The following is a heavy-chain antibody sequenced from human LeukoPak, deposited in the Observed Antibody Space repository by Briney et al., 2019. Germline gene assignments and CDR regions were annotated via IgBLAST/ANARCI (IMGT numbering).Heavy chain of an antibody. J-gene: IGHJ6*02. D-gene: IGHD3-10*01. CDR3: AKSGFISPYYYYYGMDV. Sequence: PGGSLRLSCAASGFTFSSYGMHWVRQAPGKGLEWVAVISYDGSNKYYADSVKGRFTISRDNSKNTLYLQMNSLRAEDTAVYYCAKSGFISPYYYYYGMDVWGQGTTVTVSS. CDR1: GFTFSSYG. CDR2: ISYDGSNK. V-gene: IGHV3-30*18.